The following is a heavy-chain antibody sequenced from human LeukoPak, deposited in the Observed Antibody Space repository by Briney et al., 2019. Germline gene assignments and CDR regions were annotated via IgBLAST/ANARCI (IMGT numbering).Heavy chain of an antibody. D-gene: IGHD2-21*02. J-gene: IGHJ4*02. Sequence: GGSLRPSCAAAGFFFSSDGMSCVRQAPGNGLGWEAVIWYDGSNKHCADCVKGRFTISRDNSENTLYLKMNSLRAEDTAVYYCARIGGDRDPFDYWGQGTLVTVSS. CDR1: GFFFSSDG. CDR3: ARIGGDRDPFDY. CDR2: IWYDGSNK. V-gene: IGHV3-33*08.